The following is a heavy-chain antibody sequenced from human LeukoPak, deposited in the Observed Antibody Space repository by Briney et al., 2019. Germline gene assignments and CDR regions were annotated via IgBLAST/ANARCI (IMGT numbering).Heavy chain of an antibody. CDR2: INHSGST. V-gene: IGHV4-34*01. Sequence: SETLSLTCAVYGGSFSGYYWSWIRQPPGKGLEGIGEINHSGSTNYNPSLKSRVTISVDTSKNQFSLKLSSVTAADTAVYYCAGPNVASGYYFDYWGQGTLVTVSS. CDR1: GGSFSGYY. J-gene: IGHJ4*02. CDR3: AGPNVASGYYFDY. D-gene: IGHD1-1*01.